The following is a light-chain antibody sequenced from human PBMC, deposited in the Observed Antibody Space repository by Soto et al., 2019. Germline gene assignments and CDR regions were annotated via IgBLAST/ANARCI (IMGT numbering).Light chain of an antibody. J-gene: IGKJ2*01. V-gene: IGKV3-11*01. Sequence: EIVLTQSPATLSLSPGERATLSCRASQSVSYYLAWYQQRPGQAPRLLIYDASNRATGIPARFSGSGSGTDFSLTISSLEPEDFAVYYCQQRGIWPMSFGQGTKLEIK. CDR3: QQRGIWPMS. CDR1: QSVSYY. CDR2: DAS.